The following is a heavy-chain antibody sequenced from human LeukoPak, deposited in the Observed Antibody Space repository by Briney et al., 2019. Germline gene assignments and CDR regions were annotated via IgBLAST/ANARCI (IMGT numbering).Heavy chain of an antibody. CDR3: GRGGGDS. D-gene: IGHD3-16*01. Sequence: PGGSLRLSCAASGFTFSTSWMNWVRQAPGKGLEWVAMIKQEESERYYVDSVKGRLIISIYRVKSSLYLQMNSLRAEDTAVYYCGRGGGDSWGQGTLVTVSS. CDR1: GFTFSTSW. CDR2: IKQEESER. V-gene: IGHV3-7*01. J-gene: IGHJ4*02.